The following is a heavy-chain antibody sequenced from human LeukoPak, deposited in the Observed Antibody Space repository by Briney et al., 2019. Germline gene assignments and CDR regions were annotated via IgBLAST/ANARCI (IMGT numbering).Heavy chain of an antibody. V-gene: IGHV1-69*05. Sequence: GASVKVSCKASGGTFSSYAISWVRQAPGQGLEWMGGIIPIFGTANYAQKFQGRVTITTDESTSTAYMELSSLRSEDTAVYYCVRVPVYCGGDCFWFDPWGQGTLVTVSS. CDR1: GGTFSSYA. J-gene: IGHJ5*02. CDR3: VRVPVYCGGDCFWFDP. D-gene: IGHD2-21*02. CDR2: IIPIFGTA.